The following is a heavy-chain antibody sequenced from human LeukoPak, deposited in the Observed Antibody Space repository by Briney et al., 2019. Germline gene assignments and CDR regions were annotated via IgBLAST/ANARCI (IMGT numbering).Heavy chain of an antibody. J-gene: IGHJ4*02. CDR1: GFTFSRYW. CDR2: INSDGRST. D-gene: IGHD3-22*01. CDR3: ARDFHRRLYDSSGYYPY. Sequence: GGSLRLSCVASGFTFSRYWMHWVRQAPGKGLVWVSRINSDGRSTNYADSVKGRFSISRDNAKNSLYLQMNSLRAEDTAVYYCARDFHRRLYDSSGYYPYWGQGTLVTVSS. V-gene: IGHV3-74*01.